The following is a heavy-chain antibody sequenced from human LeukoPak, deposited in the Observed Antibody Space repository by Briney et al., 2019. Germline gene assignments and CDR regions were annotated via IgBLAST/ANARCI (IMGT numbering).Heavy chain of an antibody. CDR2: IYPGDSDT. D-gene: IGHD3-10*01. V-gene: IGHV5-51*01. Sequence: GESLKISCKGSGYSFTSYWIGWVRQMPGKGLEWMRIIYPGDSDTRSSPSFQGQVTISADKSISTAYLQWSSLKASDTAMYFCARRAFASGDYFDYRGQGTLVTVSS. CDR1: GYSFTSYW. CDR3: ARRAFASGDYFDY. J-gene: IGHJ4*02.